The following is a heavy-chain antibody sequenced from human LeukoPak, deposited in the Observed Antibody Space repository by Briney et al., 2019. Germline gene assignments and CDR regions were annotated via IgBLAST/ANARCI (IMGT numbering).Heavy chain of an antibody. D-gene: IGHD5-18*01. CDR3: AGIQVDTAMVTTSAFDI. J-gene: IGHJ3*02. Sequence: SETLSLTCTVFGGSISSYYWSWIRQPPGKGLEWIGYIYYSGSTNYNPSLKSRVTISVDTSRNQFSLKLSSVTAADTAVYYCAGIQVDTAMVTTSAFDIWGQGTMVTVSS. CDR2: IYYSGST. V-gene: IGHV4-59*01. CDR1: GGSISSYY.